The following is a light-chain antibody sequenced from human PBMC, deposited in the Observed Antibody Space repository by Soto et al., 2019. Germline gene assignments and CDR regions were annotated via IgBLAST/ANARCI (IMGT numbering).Light chain of an antibody. CDR3: SSYTSSSTYV. V-gene: IGLV2-14*01. J-gene: IGLJ1*01. CDR1: SSDVGGYTY. CDR2: EVI. Sequence: QSALTQPASVSGSLGQSITISCTGTSSDVGGYTYVSWYQQHPGKAPKLIIYEVINRPSGVSNRFSGSKSGNTASLTISGLQADDEADYYFSSYTSSSTYVFGSGTKRTVL.